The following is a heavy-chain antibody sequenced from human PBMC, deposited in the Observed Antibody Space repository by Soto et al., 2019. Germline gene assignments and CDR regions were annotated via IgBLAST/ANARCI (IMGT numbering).Heavy chain of an antibody. J-gene: IGHJ5*02. CDR3: AREQSVGSSTRNWFDP. CDR2: ISAYNGNT. V-gene: IGHV1-18*01. Sequence: VASVKVSCKASGGTFSSYGISWVRQAPGQGLEWMGWISAYNGNTNYAQKLQGRVTMTTDTSTSTAYMELRSLRSDDTAVFYCAREQSVGSSTRNWFDPWGKGTLVTVSS. D-gene: IGHD2-2*01. CDR1: GGTFSSYG.